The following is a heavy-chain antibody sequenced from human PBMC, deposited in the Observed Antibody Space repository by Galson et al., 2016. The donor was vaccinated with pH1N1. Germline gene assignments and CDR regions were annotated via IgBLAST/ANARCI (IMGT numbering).Heavy chain of an antibody. D-gene: IGHD2-8*01. CDR3: VRSACINGICHKDDYGMDV. Sequence: SVKVSCKAPGDTFSKFGISWVRQAPGQGLEWMGRIIPLYGTTNYAPKFQGRVTITADESTSTAYIEMSSLRSEDTAVYYCVRSACINGICHKDDYGMDVWGQGTSVTVSS. CDR1: GDTFSKFG. CDR2: IIPLYGTT. J-gene: IGHJ6*02. V-gene: IGHV1-69*13.